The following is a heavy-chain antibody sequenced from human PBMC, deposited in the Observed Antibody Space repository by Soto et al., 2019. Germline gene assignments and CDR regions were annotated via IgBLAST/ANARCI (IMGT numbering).Heavy chain of an antibody. CDR2: IYYSGST. CDR3: ARRYGPGFDY. V-gene: IGHV4-31*03. J-gene: IGHJ4*02. D-gene: IGHD4-17*01. Sequence: SETLSLTCTVSGGSISSGGYYWTWIRQHPGKGLEWIGYIYYSGSTYYNPSLKSRVTISVDTSKNQFSLKLSSVTAADTAVYYCARRYGPGFDYWGQGTLVTVSS. CDR1: GGSISSGGYY.